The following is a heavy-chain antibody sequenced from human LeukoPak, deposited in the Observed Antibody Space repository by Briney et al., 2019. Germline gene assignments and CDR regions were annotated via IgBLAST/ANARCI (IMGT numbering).Heavy chain of an antibody. CDR3: VAEAAACSSTSCYPAN. V-gene: IGHV4-30-4*08. D-gene: IGHD2-2*01. Sequence: SQTLSLTCTVSGVSISSGDYYWSWIRLPPGKGLEWIGYIYYSGSTYYNPSLKSRVTISVDTSKNQFSLKLSSVTAADTAVYYCVAEAAACSSTSCYPANWGQGTLVTVSS. CDR2: IYYSGST. CDR1: GVSISSGDYY. J-gene: IGHJ4*02.